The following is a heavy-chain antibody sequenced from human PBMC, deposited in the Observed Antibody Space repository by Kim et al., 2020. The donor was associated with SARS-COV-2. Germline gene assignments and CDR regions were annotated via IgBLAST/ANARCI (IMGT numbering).Heavy chain of an antibody. CDR2: IYHSGST. Sequence: SETLSLTCAVSGGSISSSNWWSWVRQPPGKGLEWIGEIYHSGSTNYNPSLKSRVTISVDKSKNQFSLKLSSVTAADTAVYYCARGGPPYYYYYMDVWGKGTTVTVSS. CDR3: ARGGPPYYYYYMDV. CDR1: GGSISSSNW. V-gene: IGHV4-4*02. J-gene: IGHJ6*03.